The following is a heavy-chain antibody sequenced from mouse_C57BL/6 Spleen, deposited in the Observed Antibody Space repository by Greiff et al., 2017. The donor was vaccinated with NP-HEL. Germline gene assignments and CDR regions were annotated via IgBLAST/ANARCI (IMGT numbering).Heavy chain of an antibody. CDR1: GYAFSSSW. CDR2: IYPGDGDT. D-gene: IGHD2-10*02. Sequence: QVQLKESGPELVKPGASVKISCKASGYAFSSSWMNWVKQRPGKGLEWIGRIYPGDGDTNYNGKFKGKATLTADKSSSTAYMQLSSLTSEDSAVYFCARGGEYGNGFAYWGQGTLVTVSA. V-gene: IGHV1-82*01. J-gene: IGHJ3*01. CDR3: ARGGEYGNGFAY.